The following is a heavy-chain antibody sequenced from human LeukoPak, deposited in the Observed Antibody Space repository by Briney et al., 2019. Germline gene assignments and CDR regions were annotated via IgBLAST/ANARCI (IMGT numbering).Heavy chain of an antibody. J-gene: IGHJ4*02. CDR3: ARGGNAVVDH. Sequence: ASVKVSCKASGYTFTNYGISWVRQAPGQGLEWMGWIGAYSGNTNYAQNVQGRVTMTTDTSTSTAYMELRSLRSDDTAVYYCARGGNAVVDHWGQGTPVTVSS. D-gene: IGHD4-23*01. CDR2: IGAYSGNT. CDR1: GYTFTNYG. V-gene: IGHV1-18*04.